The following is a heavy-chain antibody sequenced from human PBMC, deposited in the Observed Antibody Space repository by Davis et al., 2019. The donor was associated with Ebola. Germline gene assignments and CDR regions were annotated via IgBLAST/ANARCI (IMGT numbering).Heavy chain of an antibody. V-gene: IGHV4-4*02. Sequence: SETLSLTCAVSGGSISSSNWWSWVRQPPGKGLEWIGEIYHSGSTNYNPSLKSRVTISVDKSKNQFSLKLSSVTAADTAVYYCARAGWSSSWSLYYYYYMDVWGKGTTVTVSS. CDR2: IYHSGST. CDR3: ARAGWSSSWSLYYYYYMDV. J-gene: IGHJ6*03. D-gene: IGHD6-13*01. CDR1: GGSISSSNW.